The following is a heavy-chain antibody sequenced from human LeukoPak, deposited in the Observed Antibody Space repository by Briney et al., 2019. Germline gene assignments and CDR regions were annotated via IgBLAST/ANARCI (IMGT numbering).Heavy chain of an antibody. V-gene: IGHV1-69*05. Sequence: SVKVSCKASGGTFSSYTISWVRQAPGQGLEWMGGIIPIFGTANYAQKFQGRVTITTDESTSTAYMELSSLRSEDTAVYYCARPTGYSSGFLGYWGQGTLVTVSS. J-gene: IGHJ4*02. CDR1: GGTFSSYT. D-gene: IGHD6-19*01. CDR2: IIPIFGTA. CDR3: ARPTGYSSGFLGY.